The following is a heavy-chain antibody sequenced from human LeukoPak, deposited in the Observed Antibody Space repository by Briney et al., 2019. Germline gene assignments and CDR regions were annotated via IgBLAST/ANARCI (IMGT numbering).Heavy chain of an antibody. J-gene: IGHJ4*02. CDR1: GFTFSSYC. CDR2: IRCDGSNK. CDR3: EKERAKVDY. Sequence: GESLRLSCAASGFTFSSYCMHWVRQAPRRGLEWVAFIRCDGSNKYYADSVNGRFNISRDNSKNTLYLQMNSLRAEDTAVYYCEKERAKVDYWGQGTLVTVSS. V-gene: IGHV3-30*02.